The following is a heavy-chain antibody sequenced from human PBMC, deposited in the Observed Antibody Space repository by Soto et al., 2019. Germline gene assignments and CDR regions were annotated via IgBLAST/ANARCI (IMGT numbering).Heavy chain of an antibody. CDR2: INPSGGST. D-gene: IGHD1-20*01. J-gene: IGHJ5*02. CDR3: AREGYNWNAWFDP. Sequence: ASVKVSCKASGYSFTSYAIHWMRQAPGQGLEWMGVINPSGGSTSYAQKFQGRVTMTRDTSTSTVYMELSSLRSEDTAVYYCAREGYNWNAWFDPWGQGTLVTVSS. V-gene: IGHV1-46*01. CDR1: GYSFTSYA.